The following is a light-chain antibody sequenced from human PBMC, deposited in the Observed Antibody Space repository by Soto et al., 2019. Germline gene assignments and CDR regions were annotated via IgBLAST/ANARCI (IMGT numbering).Light chain of an antibody. V-gene: IGKV1-5*03. J-gene: IGKJ4*01. CDR2: KAS. CDR1: QTIDSW. Sequence: DIQMTQSPSTLSASVGDRVTITCRASQTIDSWLAWYQQRPGKPPNLLIYKASTLASGVPSRFSGSGSGTEFTLTINSLQPDDFATYFCQQYNSYSPEGLTFGGGTKVDIK. CDR3: QQYNSYSPEGLT.